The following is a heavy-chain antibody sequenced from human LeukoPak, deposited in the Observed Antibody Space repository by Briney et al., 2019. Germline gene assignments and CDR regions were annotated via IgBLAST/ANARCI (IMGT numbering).Heavy chain of an antibody. CDR3: ARGRSGSYGFFDY. D-gene: IGHD3-10*01. J-gene: IGHJ4*02. CDR1: GFTFSTSW. V-gene: IGHV3-74*03. Sequence: GGSQRLSCEGSGFTFSTSWMHWVRQAPGKGLVWVSRIDSDGSRITYADPVKGRFTISRDNAKNTVYLQMNSLRAEDTAVYYCARGRSGSYGFFDYWSLGNLVTVSS. CDR2: IDSDGSRI.